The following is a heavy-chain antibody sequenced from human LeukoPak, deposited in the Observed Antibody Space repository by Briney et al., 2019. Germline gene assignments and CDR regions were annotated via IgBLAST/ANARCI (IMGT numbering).Heavy chain of an antibody. CDR2: INWNGGST. J-gene: IGHJ6*03. Sequence: GSLRLSCAASGFTFDDYGMSWVRQAPGKGLEWVSGINWNGGSTGYADSVKGRFTISRDNAKNSLYLQMNSLRAEDTALYHCARVGDCSSTSCYNYYYYMDVRGKGTTVTVSS. V-gene: IGHV3-20*01. CDR1: GFTFDDYG. D-gene: IGHD2-2*02. CDR3: ARVGDCSSTSCYNYYYYMDV.